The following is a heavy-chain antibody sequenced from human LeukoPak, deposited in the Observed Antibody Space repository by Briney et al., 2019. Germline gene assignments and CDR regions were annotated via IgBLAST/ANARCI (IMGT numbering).Heavy chain of an antibody. V-gene: IGHV4-59*01. CDR3: AREGVPTKAFDI. CDR1: GGSISSYY. D-gene: IGHD2-8*01. J-gene: IGHJ3*02. Sequence: PSETLSLTCTVSGGSISSYYWSWIRQPPGKGLEWIGYIYYSGSTNYNPSLKSRVTISVDTSKNQFSLKLSSVTAADTAVYYCAREGVPTKAFDIWGQGKMVTVSS. CDR2: IYYSGST.